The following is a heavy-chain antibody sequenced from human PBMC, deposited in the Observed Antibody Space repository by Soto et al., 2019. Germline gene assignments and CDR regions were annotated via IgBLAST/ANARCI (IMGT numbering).Heavy chain of an antibody. CDR2: IWYDGSNK. V-gene: IGHV3-33*01. D-gene: IGHD6-13*01. J-gene: IGHJ4*02. CDR1: GFTFSSYG. Sequence: GGSLRLSCAASGFTFSSYGMHWVRQAPGKGLEWVAVIWYDGSNKYYADSVKGRFTISRDNSKNTLYLQMNSLRAEDTAVYYCAREPIAAAGLVVDYWGQGTLVTVSS. CDR3: AREPIAAAGLVVDY.